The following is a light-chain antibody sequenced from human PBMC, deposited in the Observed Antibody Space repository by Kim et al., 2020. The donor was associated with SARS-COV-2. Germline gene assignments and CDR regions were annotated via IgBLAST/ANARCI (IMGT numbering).Light chain of an antibody. CDR2: GQN. CDR1: SLRSFF. CDR3: NSRDSSGNHVI. J-gene: IGLJ2*01. V-gene: IGLV3-19*01. Sequence: ALGQTVTITCQGGSLRSFFAGWLQQKEGQAPVAVIYGQNHRPSGTSARFSASSSGDTASLTITGAQAEDEAEYYCNSRDSSGNHVIFGGGTQLTVL.